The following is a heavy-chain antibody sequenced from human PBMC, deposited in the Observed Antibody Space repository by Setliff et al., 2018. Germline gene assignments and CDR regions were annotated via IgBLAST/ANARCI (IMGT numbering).Heavy chain of an antibody. CDR1: GGTFSDYY. D-gene: IGHD6-6*01. Sequence: SETLSLTCAAYGGTFSDYYCTWIRQPPGKGLEWVGEINHRGSTNYNPSLKSRVTISVDTSKDQFSLKLISMTAADTAVHYCARGRNVAARLLDSWGQGTLVTVSS. CDR3: ARGRNVAARLLDS. J-gene: IGHJ4*02. CDR2: INHRGST. V-gene: IGHV4-34*01.